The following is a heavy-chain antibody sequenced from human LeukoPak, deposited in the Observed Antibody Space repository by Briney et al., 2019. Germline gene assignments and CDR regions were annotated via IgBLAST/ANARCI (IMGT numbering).Heavy chain of an antibody. Sequence: SETLSLTCTVSGGSISSSSYYWGWIRQPPGKGLEWIGSIYYSGSTYYNPSLKSRVTISVDTSKNQFSLKLSSVTAADTAVYYCAREYYDSSGYPGYYYYCYMDVWGKGTTVTVSS. CDR3: AREYYDSSGYPGYYYYCYMDV. CDR1: GGSISSSSYY. J-gene: IGHJ6*03. D-gene: IGHD3-22*01. V-gene: IGHV4-39*07. CDR2: IYYSGST.